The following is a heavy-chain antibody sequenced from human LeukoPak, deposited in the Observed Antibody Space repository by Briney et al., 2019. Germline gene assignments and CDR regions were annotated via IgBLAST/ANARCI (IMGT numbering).Heavy chain of an antibody. CDR2: TFWDDDK. J-gene: IGHJ3*02. D-gene: IGHD2-2*02. V-gene: IGHV2-5*02. CDR1: GFSLSTSGVG. Sequence: SGPTLVKPTQTLMLTCTFYGFSLSTSGVGVGWIRQPPGKALECLALTFWDDDKRYSPSLKSRLTIIKDTSKNQVVLAMTNMDPVDTATYYCAHRTIYDAYDIWGQGTMVTVSS. CDR3: AHRTIYDAYDI.